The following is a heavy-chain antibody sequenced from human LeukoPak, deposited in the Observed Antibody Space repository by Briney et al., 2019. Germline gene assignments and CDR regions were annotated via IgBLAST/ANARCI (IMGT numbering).Heavy chain of an antibody. J-gene: IGHJ5*02. Sequence: PSETLSLTCAVSGGSISSGGYSWSWIRQPPGKGLEWIGYIYYSGSTYYNPSLKSRVTISVDTSKNQFSLKLSSVTAADTAVYYCARAVQAVAGPWFDPWGQGTLVTVSS. V-gene: IGHV4-30-4*07. CDR2: IYYSGST. D-gene: IGHD6-19*01. CDR1: GGSISSGGYS. CDR3: ARAVQAVAGPWFDP.